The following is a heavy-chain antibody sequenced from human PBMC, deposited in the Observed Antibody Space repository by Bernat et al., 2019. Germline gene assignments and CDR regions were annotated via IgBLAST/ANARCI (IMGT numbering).Heavy chain of an antibody. J-gene: IGHJ6*04. CDR1: GGSINSYY. CDR2: IFYSGST. D-gene: IGHD1-7*01. CDR3: ARLYGTHV. Sequence: QVQLQESGPGLVKPSETLSLTCTVSGGSINSYYWSWIRQPPGKWLEWIGYIFYSGSTNYNPSLKSRFTISVDTSQNQFSLKLSSVTAADTAVDYCARLYGTHVWGKGTTVTVSS. V-gene: IGHV4-59*08.